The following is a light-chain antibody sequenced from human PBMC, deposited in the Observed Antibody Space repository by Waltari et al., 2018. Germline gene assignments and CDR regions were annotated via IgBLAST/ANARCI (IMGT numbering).Light chain of an antibody. Sequence: DVQMTQSPSFLSASVGDGVTITCRASQTISGRLAWYQQKPGAAPKLLIYKASNLDGGVPSRLSGSDSGAEFTLTISSLQPDDFATYYCQQYNEFPWTFGQGTKVDIK. CDR1: QTISGR. CDR3: QQYNEFPWT. V-gene: IGKV1-5*03. J-gene: IGKJ1*01. CDR2: KAS.